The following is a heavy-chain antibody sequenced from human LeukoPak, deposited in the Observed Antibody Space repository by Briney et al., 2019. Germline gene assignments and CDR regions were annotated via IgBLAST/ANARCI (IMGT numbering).Heavy chain of an antibody. V-gene: IGHV1-69*13. CDR3: ARITYYYERIETPTMRSGIYSWFDP. CDR1: GGTFSSFA. CDR2: IIPIFGTA. J-gene: IGHJ5*02. D-gene: IGHD3-22*01. Sequence: SVKVSCKASGGTFSSFAVSWVRQAPGQGLEWMGGIIPIFGTADYAQKFQGRVTITADESTNTASMELSSLRSEDTAVYYCARITYYYERIETPTMRSGIYSWFDPWGQGTLVTVSS.